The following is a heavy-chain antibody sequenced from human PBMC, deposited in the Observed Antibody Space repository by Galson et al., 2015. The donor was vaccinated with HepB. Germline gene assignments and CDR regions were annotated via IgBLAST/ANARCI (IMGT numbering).Heavy chain of an antibody. D-gene: IGHD3-10*01. J-gene: IGHJ3*02. CDR3: ARESMVRGAAFDI. CDR2: IYHSGST. Sequence: SETLSLTCTVSGYSISSGYYWGWIRQPPGKGLEWIGSIYHSGSTYYNPSLKSRVTISVDTSKNQFSLKLSSVTAADTAVYYCARESMVRGAAFDIWGQGTMVTVSS. V-gene: IGHV4-38-2*02. CDR1: GYSISSGYY.